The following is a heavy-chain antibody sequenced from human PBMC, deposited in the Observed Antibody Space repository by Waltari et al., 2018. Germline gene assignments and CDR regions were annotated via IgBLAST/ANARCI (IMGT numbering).Heavy chain of an antibody. D-gene: IGHD5-18*01. CDR2: LNHSGST. J-gene: IGHJ4*02. Sequence: QVQLQQWGAGLLKPSETLSLPCAVYGGSFSGYYWSWTRQPPGKGQEGIVELNHSGSTNYNPSLKSRVTISVDTSKTQFSLKLSSVTAADTAVYYCARHTAGDYWGQGTLVTVSS. CDR3: ARHTAGDY. V-gene: IGHV4-34*01. CDR1: GGSFSGYY.